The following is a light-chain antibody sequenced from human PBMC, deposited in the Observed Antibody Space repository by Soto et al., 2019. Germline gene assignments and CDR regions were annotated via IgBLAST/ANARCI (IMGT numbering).Light chain of an antibody. CDR2: DVN. J-gene: IGLJ1*01. CDR3: CSYTSSSTHV. Sequence: QSALTQPASVSGSPGQSITISCTGTSSDVGGYNFVSWYQQHPGKVPKLMIFDVNRRPSGVSDRFSGPKSGNTASLTISGLQAEDEGDYYCCSYTSSSTHVFGSGTKVTVL. V-gene: IGLV2-14*03. CDR1: SSDVGGYNF.